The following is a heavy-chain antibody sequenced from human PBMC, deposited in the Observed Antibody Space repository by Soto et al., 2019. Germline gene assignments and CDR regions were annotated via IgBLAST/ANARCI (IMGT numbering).Heavy chain of an antibody. J-gene: IGHJ4*02. D-gene: IGHD3-10*01. CDR1: GGTFSSYT. CDR2: IIPILGIA. CDR3: ARDPMNYGSGSYFVDY. Sequence: QVQLVQSGAEVKKPGSSVKVSCKASGGTFSSYTISWVRQAPGQGLEWMGRIIPILGIANYAQKFQGRVTITXXNXTXXAYMELSSLSSEDTAVYYCARDPMNYGSGSYFVDYWGQGTLVTVSS. V-gene: IGHV1-69*08.